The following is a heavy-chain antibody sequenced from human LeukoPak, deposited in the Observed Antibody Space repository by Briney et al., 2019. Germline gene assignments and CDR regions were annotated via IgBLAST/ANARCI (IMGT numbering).Heavy chain of an antibody. CDR3: ARDSGYIVVVPAAGLPDY. V-gene: IGHV3-11*06. CDR2: ISSSSSYT. Sequence: GGSLRLSCAASGFTFSNYYMSWVRQAPGKGLEWVSYISSSSSYTNYADSVKGRFTISRDNSNNTLYLQMNSLRAEDTAVYYCARDSGYIVVVPAAGLPDYWGQGTLVTVSS. J-gene: IGHJ4*02. D-gene: IGHD2-2*01. CDR1: GFTFSNYY.